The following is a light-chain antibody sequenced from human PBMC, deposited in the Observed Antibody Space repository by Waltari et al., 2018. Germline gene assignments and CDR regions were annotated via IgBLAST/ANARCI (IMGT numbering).Light chain of an antibody. Sequence: EIVMTQSPGTLSVSPGERVNLSCRASQTVSSNLAWYQQKPGQAPRLLIAGASTRATGIPARFSGSGSGTEFTLTISSLQSEDSAIFYCQQYNDWPPTFGQGTKVEIK. CDR1: QTVSSN. J-gene: IGKJ1*01. CDR2: GAS. V-gene: IGKV3-15*01. CDR3: QQYNDWPPT.